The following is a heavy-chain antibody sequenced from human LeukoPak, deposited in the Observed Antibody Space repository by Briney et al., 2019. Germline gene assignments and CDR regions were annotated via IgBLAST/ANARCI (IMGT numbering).Heavy chain of an antibody. Sequence: GGSLRLSCAASGFTFSSYSMNWVRQAPGKGLEWVSYISSSSSTIYYADSVKGRFTISRDNAKNSLYLQMNSLRAEDTAVYYCARALWFGDHYFDYWGQGTLVTVSS. CDR1: GFTFSSYS. V-gene: IGHV3-48*04. D-gene: IGHD3-10*01. J-gene: IGHJ4*02. CDR2: ISSSSSTI. CDR3: ARALWFGDHYFDY.